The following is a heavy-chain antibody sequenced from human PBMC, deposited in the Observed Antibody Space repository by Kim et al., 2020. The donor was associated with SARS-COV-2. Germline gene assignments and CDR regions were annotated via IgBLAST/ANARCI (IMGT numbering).Heavy chain of an antibody. J-gene: IGHJ4*02. V-gene: IGHV3-11*06. D-gene: IGHD3-10*01. CDR2: ISSSSSYT. CDR1: GFTFSDYY. CDR3: ARAGLGYYGSGSYYTFDY. Sequence: GGSLRLSCAASGFTFSDYYMSWIRQAPGKGLEWVSYISSSSSYTNYADSVKGRFTISRDNAKNSLYLQMNSLRAEDTAVYYCARAGLGYYGSGSYYTFDYWGQGTLVTVSS.